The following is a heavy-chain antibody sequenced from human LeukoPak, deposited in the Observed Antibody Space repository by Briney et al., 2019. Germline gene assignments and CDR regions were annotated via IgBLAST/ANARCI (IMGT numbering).Heavy chain of an antibody. V-gene: IGHV3-23*01. J-gene: IGHJ4*02. CDR3: AHGGLYYLDY. Sequence: GGSLRLTCAASGFTFSSHGMSWVRQAPGKGLEWVSAISGSGNTYYADSVKGRCTISRDISKNTLYLQINSLRAEDTAVYYCAHGGLYYLDYWGQGTLVTVSS. D-gene: IGHD3-10*01. CDR1: GFTFSSHG. CDR2: ISGSGNT.